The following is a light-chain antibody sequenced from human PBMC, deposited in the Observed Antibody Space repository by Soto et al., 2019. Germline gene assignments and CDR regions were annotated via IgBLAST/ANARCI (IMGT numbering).Light chain of an antibody. V-gene: IGLV3-21*02. CDR2: DDY. CDR1: NFGDKS. J-gene: IGLJ2*01. Sequence: SSELNQPPSVSVAPGQPARITCGGDNFGDKSVHWYQQKPGQAPVMVVYDDYDRPSGIPERFSGSKSGNTATLTISGVEAGDEADDFCQVWDNSADRVAVFGGGTKLTVL. CDR3: QVWDNSADRVAV.